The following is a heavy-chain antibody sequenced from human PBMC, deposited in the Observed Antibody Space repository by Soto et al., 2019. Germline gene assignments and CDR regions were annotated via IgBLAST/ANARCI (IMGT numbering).Heavy chain of an antibody. Sequence: SETLSLTSAVYGGSFSPYFWTWIRQPPGKGLEWIGEVRHTGSTNYNPSLKSRVTISVDASKNQFSLNLTSVTAADTAVYFCARGRRAAGSQNWFDPWGQGTPVTVSS. J-gene: IGHJ5*02. CDR3: ARGRRAAGSQNWFDP. CDR2: VRHTGST. V-gene: IGHV4-34*01. D-gene: IGHD6-13*01. CDR1: GGSFSPYF.